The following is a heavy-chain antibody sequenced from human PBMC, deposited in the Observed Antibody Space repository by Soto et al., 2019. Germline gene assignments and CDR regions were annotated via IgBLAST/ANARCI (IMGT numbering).Heavy chain of an antibody. CDR2: FDPEDGET. Sequence: EASVKASCKVSGYTLTGLSMHWVRQAPGKGLEWMGGFDPEDGETIYAQKFQGRVTMTEDTSTDTAYMELSSLRSEDTAVYYCATTGYCSSTSCSSYMDVWGKGTTVTVSS. CDR3: ATTGYCSSTSCSSYMDV. V-gene: IGHV1-24*01. D-gene: IGHD2-2*01. CDR1: GYTLTGLS. J-gene: IGHJ6*03.